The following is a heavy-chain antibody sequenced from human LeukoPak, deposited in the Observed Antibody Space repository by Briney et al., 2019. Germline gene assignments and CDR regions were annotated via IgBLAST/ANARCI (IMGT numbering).Heavy chain of an antibody. CDR3: ASDGYSSGWYEGY. J-gene: IGHJ4*02. CDR2: ISSSSSYI. D-gene: IGHD6-19*01. Sequence: PGGSLGLSCAASGFTFSSYSMNWVRQAPGKGLEWVSSISSSSSYIYYADSVKGRFTISRDNAKNSLYLQMNSLRAEDTAVYYCASDGYSSGWYEGYWGQGTLVTVSS. V-gene: IGHV3-21*01. CDR1: GFTFSSYS.